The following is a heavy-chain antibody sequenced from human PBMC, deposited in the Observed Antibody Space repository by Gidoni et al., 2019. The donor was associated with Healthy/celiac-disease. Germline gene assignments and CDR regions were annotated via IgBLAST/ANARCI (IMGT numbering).Heavy chain of an antibody. J-gene: IGHJ4*02. CDR1: GFTFTSYA. CDR2: LNAGNGNT. Sequence: QVQFVQSGAEVKKPGASVKVSCKAFGFTFTSYAMHWVRPAPGQRLEWMGWLNAGNGNTKYSQKFQDRVTITRDTSASTAYMELSSLGSEDTAVYYCARPRIAAAIFDYWGQGTLVTVSS. CDR3: ARPRIAAAIFDY. D-gene: IGHD6-13*01. V-gene: IGHV1-3*01.